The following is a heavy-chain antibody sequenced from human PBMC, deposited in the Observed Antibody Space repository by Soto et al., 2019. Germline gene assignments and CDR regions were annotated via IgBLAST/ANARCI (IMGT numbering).Heavy chain of an antibody. CDR3: ARSQVGRPLDV. D-gene: IGHD1-26*01. J-gene: IGHJ6*02. CDR1: RYTITNFY. V-gene: IGHV1-46*01. Sequence: GASVKVSCKASRYTITNFYIHRLRRAPGQGLEWMGIINPSGGSTTYPQKFQGRVTMTRDTSTSTVHMELITLRSEDTAVYYCARSQVGRPLDVWGPGTTVTVSS. CDR2: INPSGGST.